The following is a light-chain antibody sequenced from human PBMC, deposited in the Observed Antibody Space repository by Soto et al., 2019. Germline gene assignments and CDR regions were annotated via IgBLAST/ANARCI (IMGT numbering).Light chain of an antibody. CDR3: QQYNNWPQT. CDR2: GAS. J-gene: IGKJ1*01. V-gene: IGKV3-15*01. CDR1: QSVRSS. Sequence: EIVLTQSPGTLSLSPGERASLSCRADQSVRSSVAWYQQIPGQAPRLLIYGASTRATGIPARISGSGSGTEFTLTISSLQSEDFAVYYCQQYNNWPQTFGQGTKVDIK.